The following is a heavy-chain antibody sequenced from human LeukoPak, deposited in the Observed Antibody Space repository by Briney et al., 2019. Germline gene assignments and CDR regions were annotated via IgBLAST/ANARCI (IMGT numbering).Heavy chain of an antibody. CDR2: LDWDDDK. D-gene: IGHD7-27*01. CDR1: GVSLLTTKMC. Sequence: SGPTPVKTPQTLTLTCPFSGVSLLTTKMCVSWIPQPPGKGLGGLARLDWDDDKFYSTSLETRLTISKDTSKNQVVLTMTNMDPVDTATYYCARTVVKLPGDDTFYFDYWGQGTLVTVSS. CDR3: ARTVVKLPGDDTFYFDY. J-gene: IGHJ4*02. V-gene: IGHV2-70*17.